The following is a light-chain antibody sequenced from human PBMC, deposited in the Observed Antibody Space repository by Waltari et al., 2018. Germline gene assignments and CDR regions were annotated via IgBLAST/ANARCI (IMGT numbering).Light chain of an antibody. CDR3: QQYANFPLT. Sequence: DIQMTQSPSSLSASVGDRVTITCQASQDISNFLNWYQQKPGNAPKLLIYDAANSETGVPSRFSGSAYGTDFTFTISSLQPEDIATYYCQQYANFPLTIGGGTKLEI. CDR1: QDISNF. J-gene: IGKJ4*01. CDR2: DAA. V-gene: IGKV1-33*01.